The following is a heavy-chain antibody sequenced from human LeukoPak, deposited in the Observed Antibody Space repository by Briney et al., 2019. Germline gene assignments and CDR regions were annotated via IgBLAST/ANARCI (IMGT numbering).Heavy chain of an antibody. J-gene: IGHJ4*02. Sequence: ASVKVSCKASGYTFTSYDINWVRQATGQGLEWMGWMNPNSGSTGYAQKFQGRVTITRNTSISTAYMELSGLRSEDTAVYYGARGRSTGYPYYFEYWGQGTLVTVSS. V-gene: IGHV1-8*03. CDR1: GYTFTSYD. CDR3: ARGRSTGYPYYFEY. D-gene: IGHD5-12*01. CDR2: MNPNSGST.